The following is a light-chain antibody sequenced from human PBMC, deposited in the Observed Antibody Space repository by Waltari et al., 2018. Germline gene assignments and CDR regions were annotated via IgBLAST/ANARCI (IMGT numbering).Light chain of an antibody. CDR3: QTWDSSLVV. V-gene: IGLV3-1*01. CDR1: NLGNKY. Sequence: SYDLTQPPSVSVSPGQTVTISCSGHNLGNKYVSWYQQKAGQAPLLVVYARDRRPSEIPERFSGSNSDTTATLTISGTQAIDEADYYCQTWDSSLVVFGGGTKLTVL. CDR2: ARD. J-gene: IGLJ2*01.